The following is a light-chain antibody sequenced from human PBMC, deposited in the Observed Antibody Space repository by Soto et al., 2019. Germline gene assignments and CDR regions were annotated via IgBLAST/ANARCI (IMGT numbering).Light chain of an antibody. CDR3: MQALQTPYT. V-gene: IGKV2-28*01. Sequence: DIVMTQSPLSLPVTPGEPASISCRSSQSLLHSNGYNYLDWYLQKPGQSPQLLIYLGSNRASGVPDRFSGSGSGTDFTLKISRVEAEDVGVYCSMQALQTPYTFGQGTKLEIK. CDR2: LGS. J-gene: IGKJ2*01. CDR1: QSLLHSNGYNY.